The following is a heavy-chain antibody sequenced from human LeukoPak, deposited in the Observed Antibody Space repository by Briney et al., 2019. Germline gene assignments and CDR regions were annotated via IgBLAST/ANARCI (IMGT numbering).Heavy chain of an antibody. V-gene: IGHV4-31*03. CDR2: IYYSGST. D-gene: IGHD3-3*01. J-gene: IGHJ5*02. CDR1: GGSISSGGYY. CDR3: ARFGITIFGVVIKDWLDP. Sequence: SETLSLTCTVSGGSISSGGYYWSWIRQHPGKGLEWIGYIYYSGSTYYNPSLKSRVTISVDTSKNQFPLKLSSVTAADTAVYYCARFGITIFGVVIKDWLDPWGQGTLVTVSS.